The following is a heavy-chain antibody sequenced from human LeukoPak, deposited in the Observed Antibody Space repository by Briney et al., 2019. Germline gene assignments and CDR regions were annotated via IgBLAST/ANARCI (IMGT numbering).Heavy chain of an antibody. D-gene: IGHD3-10*01. CDR2: INHSGST. CDR3: ARAMGGLDAFDI. V-gene: IGHV4-34*01. Sequence: SETLSLTCAVYGGSFSGYYWSWIRQPPGKGLEWIGEINHSGSTNYNPSLKSRVTISVDTSKNQFSLKLSSVTAADTAVYYCARAMGGLDAFDIWGQGTMVTVSS. J-gene: IGHJ3*02. CDR1: GGSFSGYY.